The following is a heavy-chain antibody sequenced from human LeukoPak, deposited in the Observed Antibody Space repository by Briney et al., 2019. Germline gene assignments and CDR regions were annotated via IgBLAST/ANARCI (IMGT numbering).Heavy chain of an antibody. J-gene: IGHJ3*02. Sequence: GGSLRLSCAASGFTFSSYSMNWIRQAPGKGLEWLSYISSSSSIIYYADSVKGRFTISRDNAKNSLYLQMNSLRDEDTAVYYCARDGDSSGYYAAFDIWGQGTMVTVSS. V-gene: IGHV3-48*02. CDR2: ISSSSSII. D-gene: IGHD3-22*01. CDR1: GFTFSSYS. CDR3: ARDGDSSGYYAAFDI.